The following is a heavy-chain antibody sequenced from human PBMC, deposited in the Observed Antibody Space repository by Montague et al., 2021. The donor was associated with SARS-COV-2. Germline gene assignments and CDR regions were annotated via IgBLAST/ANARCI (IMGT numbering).Heavy chain of an antibody. D-gene: IGHD2-2*01. CDR3: VRFRFCSSTSYNAGICCYFGS. V-gene: IGHV4-31*03. J-gene: IGHJ4*02. CDR2: IYHTVST. Sequence: TLSLTCTVSGGSISGTHYNWAWIRQHPGRGLEWIGCIYHTVSTDYDPSPQSRLTISLDATKRDFSLHQSSVTAADTAVYYCVRFRFCSSTSYNAGICCYFGSWGQGIRVTVSS. CDR1: GGSISGTHYN.